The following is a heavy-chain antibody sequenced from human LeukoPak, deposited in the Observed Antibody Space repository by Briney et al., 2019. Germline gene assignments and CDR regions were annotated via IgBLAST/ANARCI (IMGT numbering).Heavy chain of an antibody. D-gene: IGHD6-19*01. CDR1: GYTFTSYG. Sequence: ASVKVSCKASGYTFTSYGISWVRQAPGQGLEWMGWISAYNGNTNYAQKLQGRVTMTTDTSTSTAYMELRSLRSDDTAVYYCARVEKQSSGWYGYVSYYFDYWGQGTLVTVSS. V-gene: IGHV1-18*01. CDR3: ARVEKQSSGWYGYVSYYFDY. J-gene: IGHJ4*02. CDR2: ISAYNGNT.